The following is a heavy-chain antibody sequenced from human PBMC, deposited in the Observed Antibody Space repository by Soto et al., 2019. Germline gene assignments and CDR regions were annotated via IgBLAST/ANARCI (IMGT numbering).Heavy chain of an antibody. V-gene: IGHV1-8*01. CDR1: GYTFTSCD. CDR2: MNPNSGHT. J-gene: IGHJ4*02. D-gene: IGHD6-25*01. CDR3: ARSGPGSAVYFDL. Sequence: QVQLVQSGAEVGKPGASVRVSCKASGYTFTSCDINWVRQATGQGLEWMGWMNPNSGHTGYVEKFQGRVTMTRDTSISTAYLEVSSPGSEDAAIYYCARSGPGSAVYFDLWGQGTLVTASS.